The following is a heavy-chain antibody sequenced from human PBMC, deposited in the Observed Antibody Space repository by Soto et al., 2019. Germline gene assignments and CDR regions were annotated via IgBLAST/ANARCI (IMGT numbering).Heavy chain of an antibody. Sequence: GGSLRLSCAASGFTLSSYSMNWVRQAPGKGLEWVSSISSSSSHIYYADSVKGRFTISRDNDKNSLYLQMNSLRAEDTALYYCARVPRDYWGQGTLVTVSS. V-gene: IGHV3-21*01. J-gene: IGHJ4*02. CDR1: GFTLSSYS. CDR3: ARVPRDY. CDR2: ISSSSSHI.